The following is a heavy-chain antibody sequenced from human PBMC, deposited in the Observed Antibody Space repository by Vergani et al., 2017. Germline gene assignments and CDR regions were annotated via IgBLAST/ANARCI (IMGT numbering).Heavy chain of an antibody. V-gene: IGHV3-23*03. CDR1: GFTFSSYA. J-gene: IGHJ5*02. D-gene: IGHD2-2*01. CDR2: IYSGGSST. Sequence: EVQLLESGGGLVQPGGSLRLSCAASGFTFSSYAMSWVRQAPGKGLEWVSVIYSGGSSTYYADSVKGRFTISRDNSKNTLYLQMNSLRAEDTAVYYCARAGDSVVVPAASWFDPWGQGTLVTVSS. CDR3: ARAGDSVVVPAASWFDP.